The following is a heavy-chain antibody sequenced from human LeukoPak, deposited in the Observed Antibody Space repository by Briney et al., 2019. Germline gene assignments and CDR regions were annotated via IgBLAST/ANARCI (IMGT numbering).Heavy chain of an antibody. CDR1: GFTFSIYA. J-gene: IGHJ4*02. CDR3: SKSDKIARALGY. CDR2: ISGSGGST. Sequence: PGGSLRLSCAASGFTFSIYAMSWVRQAPGKGLEWVSAISGSGGSTYYADSVKGRFTISRDNSKNTLYLQMNSLRAEDTAVYYCSKSDKIARALGYWGQGTLVTVSS. V-gene: IGHV3-23*01.